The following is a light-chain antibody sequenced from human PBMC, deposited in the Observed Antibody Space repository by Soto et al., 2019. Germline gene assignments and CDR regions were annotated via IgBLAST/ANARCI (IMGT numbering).Light chain of an antibody. Sequence: EIVLTQSPATLSLSPGERATLSFRASQGVISSLAWYQQKPGQAPRLLIYGASNRATGIPDRFSGSGSGTDFTLTISKLEPEDFAVYHCQQYGGSPRTFGQGTKVDIK. CDR2: GAS. CDR3: QQYGGSPRT. J-gene: IGKJ1*01. V-gene: IGKV3-20*01. CDR1: QGVISS.